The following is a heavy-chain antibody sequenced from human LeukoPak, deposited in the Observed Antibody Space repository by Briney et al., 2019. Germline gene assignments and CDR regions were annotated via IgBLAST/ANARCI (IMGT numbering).Heavy chain of an antibody. V-gene: IGHV3-53*01. J-gene: IGHJ4*02. CDR1: GFSVSSHY. CDR2: IYSGDKT. Sequence: GGSLRLSCAASGFSVSSHYMSWVRQAPGKGLESVSIIYSGDKTYYTDSVKGRFTISRDNSKNTVYLQMSSLRPDDTAVYCCARDGGSRILAFDYWGQGTLVTVSS. D-gene: IGHD3-9*01. CDR3: ARDGGSRILAFDY.